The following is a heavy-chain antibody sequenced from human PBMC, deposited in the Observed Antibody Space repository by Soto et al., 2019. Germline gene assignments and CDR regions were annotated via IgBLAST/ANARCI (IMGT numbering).Heavy chain of an antibody. Sequence: QVQLVESGGGVVQPGRTLRLSCAASGFTFNIHGMHWVRQAPGKGLGWVAVVWSDGNNKFYADSVRGRFTISRDNSKNTLDLQVNSLRVEDTGVYYCAREGPISGTGAFDIWGQGTKVTVSS. J-gene: IGHJ3*02. CDR2: VWSDGNNK. CDR3: AREGPISGTGAFDI. CDR1: GFTFNIHG. V-gene: IGHV3-33*01. D-gene: IGHD6-25*01.